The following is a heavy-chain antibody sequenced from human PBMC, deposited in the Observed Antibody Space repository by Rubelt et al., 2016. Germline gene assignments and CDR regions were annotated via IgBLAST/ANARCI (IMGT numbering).Heavy chain of an antibody. V-gene: IGHV4-59*01. D-gene: IGHD3-10*01. CDR2: IYDSGST. J-gene: IGHJ3*02. Sequence: QVQLQESGPGLVKPSETLSLTCTVSGGSISSYYWSWIRQPPGKGLEWIGYIYDSGSTNFNTSLKGRVSIVVDTSKNQFSLKLNSVTAADTAVYYCAREKVRGVIGAFDIWGQGTMVTVSS. CDR1: GGSISSYY. CDR3: AREKVRGVIGAFDI.